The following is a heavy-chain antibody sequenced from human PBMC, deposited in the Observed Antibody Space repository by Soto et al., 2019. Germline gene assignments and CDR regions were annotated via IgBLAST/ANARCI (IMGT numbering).Heavy chain of an antibody. CDR2: ISYDGSNK. D-gene: IGHD3-22*01. CDR1: GFTFSSYG. CDR3: AKDKGYYDSSGYYMRTMYYYYGMDV. V-gene: IGHV3-30*18. Sequence: LRLSCAASGFTFSSYGMHWVRQAPGKGLEWVAVISYDGSNKYYADSVKGRFTISRDNSKNTLYLQMNSLRAEDTAVYYCAKDKGYYDSSGYYMRTMYYYYGMDVWGQGTTVTVSS. J-gene: IGHJ6*02.